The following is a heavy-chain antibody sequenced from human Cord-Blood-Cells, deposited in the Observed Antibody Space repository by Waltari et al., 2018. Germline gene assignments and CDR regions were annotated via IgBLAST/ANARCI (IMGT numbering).Heavy chain of an antibody. V-gene: IGHV1-8*01. Sequence: QVQLVQSGAEVKKPGASVKVSCKASGYTFTSYDINRVRQATGQGIEWLGWVNPNSANNGYAQKFQAKVTMTRNTSISTAYMERSSLRSEDTAVYYCARGLRMVRGVIYWGQGTLVTVSS. CDR3: ARGLRMVRGVIY. J-gene: IGHJ4*02. D-gene: IGHD3-10*01. CDR2: VNPNSANN. CDR1: GYTFTSYD.